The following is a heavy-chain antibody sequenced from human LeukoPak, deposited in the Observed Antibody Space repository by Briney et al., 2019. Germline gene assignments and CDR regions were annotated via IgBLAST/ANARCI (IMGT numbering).Heavy chain of an antibody. V-gene: IGHV4-59*08. CDR2: IYYSGST. CDR3: ARQKSRAYYYGSGSYYNYYYYYGMDV. Sequence: PSETLSLTCTVSGGSISSYYWSWIRQPPGKGLAWDGYIYYSGSTNYNPSLKSRVNISVDTSKNQFSLKLSSVTAADTAVYYCARQKSRAYYYGSGSYYNYYYYYGMDVWGQGTTVTVSS. CDR1: GGSISSYY. J-gene: IGHJ6*02. D-gene: IGHD3-10*01.